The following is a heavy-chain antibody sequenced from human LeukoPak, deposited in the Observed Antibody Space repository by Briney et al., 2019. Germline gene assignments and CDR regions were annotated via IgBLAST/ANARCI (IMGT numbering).Heavy chain of an antibody. CDR1: GFTFSSYW. Sequence: GSLRLSCAASGFTFSSYWMSWIRQPPGKGLEWIGYIYYSGSTNYNPSLKSRVTISVDTSNNQFSLKLSSVTAADTAVYYCARRDSSGWYSDYYGMDVWGQGTTVTVSS. CDR3: ARRDSSGWYSDYYGMDV. CDR2: IYYSGST. J-gene: IGHJ6*02. V-gene: IGHV4-59*08. D-gene: IGHD6-19*01.